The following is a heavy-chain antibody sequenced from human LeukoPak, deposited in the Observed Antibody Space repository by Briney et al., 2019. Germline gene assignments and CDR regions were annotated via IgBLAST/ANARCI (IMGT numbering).Heavy chain of an antibody. V-gene: IGHV3-9*01. CDR1: GFTFDDYA. CDR2: ISWNSGSI. Sequence: PGGSLRLSCAASGFTFDDYAMHWVRQAPGKGLEWVSGISWNSGSIGYADSVKGRFTISRDNAKNSLYLQMNSLRAEDTALYYCAKGAYDILTGYIDYWGQGTLVTVSS. D-gene: IGHD3-9*01. J-gene: IGHJ4*02. CDR3: AKGAYDILTGYIDY.